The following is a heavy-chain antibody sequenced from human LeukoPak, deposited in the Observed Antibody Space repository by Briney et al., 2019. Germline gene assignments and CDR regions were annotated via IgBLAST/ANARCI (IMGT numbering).Heavy chain of an antibody. V-gene: IGHV3-43D*04. Sequence: GGSLRLSCAASGFTFDDYGMHWVRQAPGKGLEWVSLITWDGGRTYYADSVKGRFTISRDNSKNSLYLHMNSLRPEDTALYYCVKGGGYYGYFDYWGQGTLVTVSS. J-gene: IGHJ4*02. CDR1: GFTFDDYG. D-gene: IGHD1-26*01. CDR3: VKGGGYYGYFDY. CDR2: ITWDGGRT.